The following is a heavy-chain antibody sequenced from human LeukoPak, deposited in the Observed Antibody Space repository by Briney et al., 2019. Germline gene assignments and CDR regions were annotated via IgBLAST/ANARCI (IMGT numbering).Heavy chain of an antibody. V-gene: IGHV4-30-2*01. CDR3: ARLSWPYFGY. J-gene: IGHJ4*02. CDR2: IYHSGST. D-gene: IGHD6-13*01. Sequence: SQTLSLTCTVSGGSISSGGYYWSWIRQPPGKGLEWIGYIYHSGSTYYNPSLKSRVTISVDRSKNQFSLKLSSVTAADTAVYYCARLSWPYFGYWGQGTLVTVSS. CDR1: GGSISSGGYY.